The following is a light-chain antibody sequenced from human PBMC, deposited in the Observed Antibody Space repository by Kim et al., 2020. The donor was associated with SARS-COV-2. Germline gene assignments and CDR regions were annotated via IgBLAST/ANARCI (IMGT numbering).Light chain of an antibody. V-gene: IGKV1-39*01. Sequence: SVGYRVTITCRASQSISSYLNWYQQKPGKAPKLLIYAASSLQSGVPSRFSGSGSGTDFTLTISSLQPEDFATYYCQQSYSTHPFTFGPGTKVDIK. CDR1: QSISSY. CDR2: AAS. J-gene: IGKJ3*01. CDR3: QQSYSTHPFT.